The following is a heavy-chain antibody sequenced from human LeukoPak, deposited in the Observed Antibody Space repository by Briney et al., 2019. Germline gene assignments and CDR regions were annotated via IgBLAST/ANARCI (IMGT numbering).Heavy chain of an antibody. V-gene: IGHV3-23*01. CDR1: GFTFSSYA. J-gene: IGHJ4*02. Sequence: GGSLRLSCAASGFTFSSYAMSWVRQAPGKGLEWVSAISGSGGSTYYADSVKGRFTISRDNSKNTLYLQMNSLRAEDTAVYYCAKKRGVYCSSTSCSAFDYWGQGALVTVSS. D-gene: IGHD2-2*01. CDR3: AKKRGVYCSSTSCSAFDY. CDR2: ISGSGGST.